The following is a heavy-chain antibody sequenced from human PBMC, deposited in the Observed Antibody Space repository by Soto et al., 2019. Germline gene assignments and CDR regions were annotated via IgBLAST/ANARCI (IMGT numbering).Heavy chain of an antibody. CDR2: IYSTGTT. Sequence: VQLVESGGGLIQPGGSLKLSCAASGFTVGNNYMSWVRQAPGKGLEWVSLIYSTGTTKYADSVKGRFTVSRDNAKNTLYLQMNSLRAEDTAVYYWAKDGRGSGSHYNSFGYWGQGTLVTVSS. V-gene: IGHV3-53*01. J-gene: IGHJ4*02. D-gene: IGHD3-10*01. CDR1: GFTVGNNY. CDR3: AKDGRGSGSHYNSFGY.